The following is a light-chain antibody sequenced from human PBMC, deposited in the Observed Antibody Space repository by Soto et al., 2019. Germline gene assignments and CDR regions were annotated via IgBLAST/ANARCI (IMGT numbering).Light chain of an antibody. J-gene: IGLJ2*01. CDR2: DVS. CDR3: SSYISSSTLVV. V-gene: IGLV2-14*01. Sequence: QSALTQPASVSGSPGQSITISCTGTSSDVGGYNYVSWYQQHPGKAPKLMIYDVSNRPSGVSNRFSGSESGNTASLTISGLQAEDEADYYCSSYISSSTLVVFGGGTKVTV. CDR1: SSDVGGYNY.